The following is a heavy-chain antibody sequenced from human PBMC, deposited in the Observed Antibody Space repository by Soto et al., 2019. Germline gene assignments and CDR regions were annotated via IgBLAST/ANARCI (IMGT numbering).Heavy chain of an antibody. Sequence: SVKVSCKASGGTFSTSTFTWVRQAPGQGLEWMGRTIPLLNVADYAQDFQGRLTITADKSTSTTYMELTSLTSKDTAVYYCARNSPIGSTFSGYDAIDSWGQGTLVTVSS. D-gene: IGHD5-12*01. CDR2: TIPLLNVA. CDR1: GGTFSTST. V-gene: IGHV1-69*02. J-gene: IGHJ4*02. CDR3: ARNSPIGSTFSGYDAIDS.